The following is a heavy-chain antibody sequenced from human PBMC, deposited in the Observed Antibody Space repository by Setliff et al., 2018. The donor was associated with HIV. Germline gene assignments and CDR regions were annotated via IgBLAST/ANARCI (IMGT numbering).Heavy chain of an antibody. J-gene: IGHJ4*02. CDR1: GYTFSSYY. V-gene: IGHV1-46*01. CDR2: MNPSGGAT. CDR3: ARGRSLLNSGSLSRFDY. D-gene: IGHD1-26*01. Sequence: ASVKVSCKAFGYTFSSYYIHWVRQAPGQGLEWMGMMNPSGGATDYAQKFQGRVTVTRDTSTTTVYMELSSLRSEDTAIYYCARGRSLLNSGSLSRFDYWGQGTPVTVSS.